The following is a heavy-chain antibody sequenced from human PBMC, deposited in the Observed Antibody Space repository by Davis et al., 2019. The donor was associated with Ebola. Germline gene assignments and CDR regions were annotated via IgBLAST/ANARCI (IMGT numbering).Heavy chain of an antibody. CDR1: GFTFRSYS. CDR2: ISSSSSYI. D-gene: IGHD5-24*01. J-gene: IGHJ6*02. CDR3: ARGSIWLSYYGMDI. V-gene: IGHV3-21*01. Sequence: GESLKISCAASGFTFRSYSMNWVRQAPGKGLEWVSSISSSSSYIYYADSMKGRFTISRDNAKNSLYLQMNSLRVEDAAVYYCARGSIWLSYYGMDIWGQGTTVTVSS.